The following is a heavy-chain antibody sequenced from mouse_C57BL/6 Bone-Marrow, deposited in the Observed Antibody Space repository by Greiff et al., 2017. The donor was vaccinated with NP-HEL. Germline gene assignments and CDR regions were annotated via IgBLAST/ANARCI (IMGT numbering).Heavy chain of an antibody. V-gene: IGHV3-6*01. CDR2: ISYDGSN. J-gene: IGHJ3*01. CDR1: GYSITSGYY. D-gene: IGHD1-1*01. CDR3: ARGTVDSLFAY. Sequence: EVKLMESGPGLVKPSQSLSLTCSVTGYSITSGYYWNWIRQFPGNKLEWMGYISYDGSNNYNPSLKNRISITRDTSKNQFFLKLNSVTTEDTATYYCARGTVDSLFAYWGQGTLVTVSA.